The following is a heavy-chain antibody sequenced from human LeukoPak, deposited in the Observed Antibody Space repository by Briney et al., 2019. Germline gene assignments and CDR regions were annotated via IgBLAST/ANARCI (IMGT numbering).Heavy chain of an antibody. V-gene: IGHV4-38-2*02. CDR2: VYHTGST. J-gene: IGHJ4*02. CDR1: GYSISTGYY. CDR3: ARDRSHSYGLDY. Sequence: SETLSLTCTVSGYSISTGYYWAWIRQPPGKGLEWIGSVYHTGSTYSNPSLKSRVTISVDTSKNQFSLKLSSVTAADTAVYYCARDRSHSYGLDYWGQGTLVTVSS. D-gene: IGHD5-18*01.